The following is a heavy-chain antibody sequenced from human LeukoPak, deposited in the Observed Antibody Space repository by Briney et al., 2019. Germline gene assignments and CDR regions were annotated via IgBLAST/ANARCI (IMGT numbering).Heavy chain of an antibody. V-gene: IGHV4-39*07. CDR2: IYYSGGT. CDR3: ARVPTVTFFDY. CDR1: GGSISTGSYY. Sequence: SETLSLTCTVSGGSISTGSYYWGWIRQPPGKGLEWIGSIYYSGGTYYNPSLKSRVAISVDTSKNQFSLKLSSVTAADTAVYYCARVPTVTFFDYWGQGTLVTVSS. J-gene: IGHJ4*02. D-gene: IGHD4-17*01.